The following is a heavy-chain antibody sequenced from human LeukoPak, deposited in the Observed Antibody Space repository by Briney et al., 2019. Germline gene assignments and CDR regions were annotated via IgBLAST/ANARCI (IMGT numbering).Heavy chain of an antibody. J-gene: IGHJ4*02. V-gene: IGHV4-59*01. D-gene: IGHD7-27*01. CDR3: ARGDGYIYY. CDR2: IFYNGNT. Sequence: PSETLSLTCSVSGGFISGFYWGWIRQPPGKGLEWVGFIFYNGNTNYNPSLKSRVTISVDTSKNQFSLKLSSVTAADTAVYYCARGDGYIYYWGQGTLVTVSS. CDR1: GGFISGFY.